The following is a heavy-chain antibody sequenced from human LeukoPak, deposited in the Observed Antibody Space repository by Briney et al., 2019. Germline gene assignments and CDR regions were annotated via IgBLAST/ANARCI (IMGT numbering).Heavy chain of an antibody. D-gene: IGHD3-9*01. CDR2: ISAYNGNT. CDR3: ARVLVEGAYDILTGYWIPDAFDI. V-gene: IGHV1-18*01. J-gene: IGHJ3*02. CDR1: GGTFSSYA. Sequence: ASVKVSCRASGGTFSSYAISWVRQAPGQGLEWMGWISAYNGNTNYAQKLQGRVTMTTDTSTSTAYMELRSLRSDDTAVYYCARVLVEGAYDILTGYWIPDAFDIWGQGTMVTVSS.